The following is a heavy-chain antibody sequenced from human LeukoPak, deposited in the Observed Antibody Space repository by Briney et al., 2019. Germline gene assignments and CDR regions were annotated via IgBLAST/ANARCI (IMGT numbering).Heavy chain of an antibody. CDR3: ASFCSGTSCYGVNDAFDI. Sequence: GGSLRLSCAASGSTFSDYYMSWIRQAPGKGLEWVSYISSSGSTVYYADSVKGRFTISRDNAKNSLYLQMNSLRAEDTAVYYCASFCSGTSCYGVNDAFDIWGQGTMVTVSS. CDR1: GSTFSDYY. CDR2: ISSSGSTV. J-gene: IGHJ3*02. D-gene: IGHD2-2*01. V-gene: IGHV3-11*01.